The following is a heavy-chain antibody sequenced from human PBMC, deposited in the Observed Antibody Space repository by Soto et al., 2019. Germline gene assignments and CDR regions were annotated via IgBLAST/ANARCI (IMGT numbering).Heavy chain of an antibody. J-gene: IGHJ3*02. CDR2: ISYDGTDK. V-gene: IGHV3-30*18. CDR3: TKESDAFDM. Sequence: QVQLVESGGGVVQPGGSLRLSCAASGFTFSNFAMHWVRQSPGKGLEWLAFISYDGTDKFYADSVKGRFTISRDNSKNTLYLQMNGLRPEDTAVHCCTKESDAFDMWGQGTMVTVSS. CDR1: GFTFSNFA.